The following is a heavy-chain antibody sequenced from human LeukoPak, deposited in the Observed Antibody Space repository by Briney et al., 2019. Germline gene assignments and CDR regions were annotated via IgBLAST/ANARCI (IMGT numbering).Heavy chain of an antibody. CDR2: INHSGSA. Sequence: SETLSLTCAVYGGSFSGYYWSWIRQPPGKGLEWIGEINHSGSANYNPSLKSRVTISVDTSKNQFSLKLSSVTAADTAVYYCARSSVLRAWYYFDYWGQGTLVTVSS. V-gene: IGHV4-34*01. J-gene: IGHJ4*02. CDR3: ARSSVLRAWYYFDY. D-gene: IGHD2-8*02. CDR1: GGSFSGYY.